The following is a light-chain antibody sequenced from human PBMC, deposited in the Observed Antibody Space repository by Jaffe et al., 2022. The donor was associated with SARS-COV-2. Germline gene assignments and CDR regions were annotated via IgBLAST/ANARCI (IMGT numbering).Light chain of an antibody. CDR3: SSYTSSSPLGL. Sequence: QSALTQPPSVSGSPGQSVTISCTGTSSDVGDYNRVSWYQQPPGTAPKLIIFEVSNRPSGVPDRFSGSKSGNTASLTISGLQAEDEADYYCSSYTSSSPLGLFGGGTKLTVL. CDR2: EVS. J-gene: IGLJ2*01. V-gene: IGLV2-18*02. CDR1: SSDVGDYNR.